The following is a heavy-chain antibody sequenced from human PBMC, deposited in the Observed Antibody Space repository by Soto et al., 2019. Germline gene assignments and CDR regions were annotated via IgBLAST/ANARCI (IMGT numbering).Heavy chain of an antibody. D-gene: IGHD3-10*01. J-gene: IGHJ4*02. CDR1: GFTVSSNY. CDR3: ARHITMDPLLVY. Sequence: EVQLVESGGGLIQPGGSLRLSCAASGFTVSSNYMSWVRQAPGKGLEWVSVIYSGGSTYYEDSVTGRFSISRDNSKNPLYLQMNSLRAEDTAVYYCARHITMDPLLVYWGQGTLVTVSS. CDR2: IYSGGST. V-gene: IGHV3-53*01.